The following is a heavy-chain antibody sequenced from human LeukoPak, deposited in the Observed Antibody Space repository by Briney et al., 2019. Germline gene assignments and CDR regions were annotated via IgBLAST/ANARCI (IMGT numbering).Heavy chain of an antibody. CDR1: GFTFSSYA. Sequence: GGSLRLSCAASGFTFSSYAMHWVRQAPGKGLEWVAVISYDGSNKYYADSVKGRFTISRDNSKNTLYLQMNSLRAEDTAVYYCARDGIIAAHGAFDIWSQGTMVTVSS. J-gene: IGHJ3*02. CDR3: ARDGIIAAHGAFDI. CDR2: ISYDGSNK. D-gene: IGHD6-6*01. V-gene: IGHV3-30*04.